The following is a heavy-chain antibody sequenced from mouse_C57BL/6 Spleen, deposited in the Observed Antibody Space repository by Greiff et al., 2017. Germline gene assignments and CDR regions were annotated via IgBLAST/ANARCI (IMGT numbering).Heavy chain of an antibody. CDR1: GYTFTSYW. CDR3: AREEDYYGSRRYFDV. CDR2: IHPNSGST. V-gene: IGHV1-64*01. Sequence: QVQLQQPGAELVKPGASVKLSCKASGYTFTSYWMHWVKQRPGQGLEWIGMIHPNSGSTNYNEKFKSKATLTVYKSSSPAYMQLSSLTSADSAVYYCAREEDYYGSRRYFDVWGTGTTVTVSS. J-gene: IGHJ1*03. D-gene: IGHD1-1*01.